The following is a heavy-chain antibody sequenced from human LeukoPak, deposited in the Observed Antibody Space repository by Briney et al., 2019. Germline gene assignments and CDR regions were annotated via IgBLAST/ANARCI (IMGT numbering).Heavy chain of an antibody. V-gene: IGHV3-23*01. Sequence: GASLRLSCAASGFTFSNYAMSWVSQDPGKGLEWVSVISGSGGTTYSADSVKGRFTISRDNSKNTLYLQMNSLRAEDTAAYYCARERGSSGGNTNGYFDYWGQGALVTVSS. CDR2: ISGSGGTT. CDR1: GFTFSNYA. CDR3: ARERGSSGGNTNGYFDY. D-gene: IGHD4-23*01. J-gene: IGHJ4*02.